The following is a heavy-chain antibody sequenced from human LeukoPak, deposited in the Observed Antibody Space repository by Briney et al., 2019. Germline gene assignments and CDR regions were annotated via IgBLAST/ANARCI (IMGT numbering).Heavy chain of an antibody. V-gene: IGHV4-34*01. D-gene: IGHD4-11*01. CDR1: GGSFSGYY. CDR3: ARVGDSKVWFDP. J-gene: IGHJ5*02. CDR2: INHSGST. Sequence: SETLSLTCAVYGGSFSGYYWSWTRQPPRKGLEWIGEINHSGSTNYNPSLKSRVTISVDTSKNQFSLKLSSVTAADTAVYYCARVGDSKVWFDPWGQGTLVTVSS.